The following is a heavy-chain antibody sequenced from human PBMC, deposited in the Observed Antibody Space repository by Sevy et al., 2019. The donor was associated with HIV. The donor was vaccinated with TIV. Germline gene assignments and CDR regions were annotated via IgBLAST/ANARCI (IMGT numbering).Heavy chain of an antibody. CDR2: ISSSSYTI. D-gene: IGHD6-19*01. V-gene: IGHV3-48*01. Sequence: GGSLRLSCAASGFTFSGYSMNWVRQAPGKGLEWVSYISSSSYTIYYADSVKGRFTISRDNAKNSLYLQMNSLGAEDTAVYYCARAPPYSSGWYGIDYWGQGTLVTVSS. CDR1: GFTFSGYS. J-gene: IGHJ4*02. CDR3: ARAPPYSSGWYGIDY.